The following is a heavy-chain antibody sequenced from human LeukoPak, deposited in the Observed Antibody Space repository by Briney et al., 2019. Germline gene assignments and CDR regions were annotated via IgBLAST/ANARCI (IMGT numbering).Heavy chain of an antibody. V-gene: IGHV4-34*01. D-gene: IGHD2-2*01. Sequence: SETLSLTCAVYGGSFSGYFWSWIRQPPGKGLEWIGEVNHSGRTNYNPSLKSRVTISVDPSKSQFSLNLRSVTAADTAVYYCARGHYQLSWGQGILVTVSS. CDR1: GGSFSGYF. CDR2: VNHSGRT. CDR3: ARGHYQLS. J-gene: IGHJ5*02.